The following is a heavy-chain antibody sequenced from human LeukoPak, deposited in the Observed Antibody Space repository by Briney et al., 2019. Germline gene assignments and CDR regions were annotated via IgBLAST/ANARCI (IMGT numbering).Heavy chain of an antibody. V-gene: IGHV3-23*01. D-gene: IGHD3-22*01. CDR2: ISGSGGST. J-gene: IGHJ4*02. CDR1: GFTFSSYA. Sequence: GGSLRLSCAASGFTFSSYAMSWVRQAPGKGLEWVSAISGSGGSTYYADSVKGRFTISRDNSKNTLYLQMNSLRAEDTAVYYCAKDFLFNYCDSSGYYFDYWGQGTLVTVSS. CDR3: AKDFLFNYCDSSGYYFDY.